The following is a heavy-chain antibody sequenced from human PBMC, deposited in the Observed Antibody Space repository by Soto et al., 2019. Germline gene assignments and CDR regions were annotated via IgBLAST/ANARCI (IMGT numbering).Heavy chain of an antibody. D-gene: IGHD2-21*01. J-gene: IGHJ4*02. CDR1: GGSISSYY. CDR3: ARDRDRGIAEHLVDY. V-gene: IGHV4-59*01. Sequence: QVQLQESGPGLVKPSETLSLTCTVSGGSISSYYWSWIRQPPGKGLEWIGYIYYSGSTNYNPSLERPVTISVDTCKNQLALKLSSVTAADTAVYYCARDRDRGIAEHLVDYWGQGTLVTVSS. CDR2: IYYSGST.